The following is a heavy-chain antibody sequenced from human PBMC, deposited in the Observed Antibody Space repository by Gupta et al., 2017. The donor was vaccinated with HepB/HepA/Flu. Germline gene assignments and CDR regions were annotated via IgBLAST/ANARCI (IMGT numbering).Heavy chain of an antibody. Sequence: EVQLVESGGGCLQPGRSLRLYCTASEFNFGDYAFSWVRQAPGKGLEWVGFIRSKTYGGTTEYAASVKGRFTISRDDSKGVAYLQMNRLKIEDTAVYYCARHRPPAVAGVFWFDPWGQGTLVTVSS. D-gene: IGHD6-19*01. CDR2: IRSKTYGGTT. CDR1: EFNFGDYA. J-gene: IGHJ5*02. CDR3: ARHRPPAVAGVFWFDP. V-gene: IGHV3-49*04.